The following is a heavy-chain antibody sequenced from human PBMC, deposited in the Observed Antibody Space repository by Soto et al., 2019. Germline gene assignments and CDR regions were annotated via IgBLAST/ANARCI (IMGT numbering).Heavy chain of an antibody. CDR2: VISIFGTA. V-gene: IGHV1-69*12. CDR1: GGTFSSYA. CDR3: ERAVYYDCSGYFCDY. D-gene: IGHD3-22*01. J-gene: IGHJ4*02. Sequence: QVQLVQSGAEVKKPGSSVKVSCKASGGTFSSYAISRVRQAPGQRREWMGGVISIFGTANYAQKFQGRVTITADESTSTGYMELGSLRYEYAAVYYCERAVYYDCSGYFCDYWGQGTLVTVSS.